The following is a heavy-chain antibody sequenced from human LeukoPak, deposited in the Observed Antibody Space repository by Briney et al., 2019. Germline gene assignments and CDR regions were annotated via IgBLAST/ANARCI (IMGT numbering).Heavy chain of an antibody. Sequence: GGSLRLSCAVSGFTFSAYAMSWVGQAPGKGLEWVSAISGSGGMTYYADSVKGRFSISRDNSKNTLHLQMNSLRAEDTAVYYCAKGAMPYYDGSGYNYFDYWGQGTPVTVSS. D-gene: IGHD3-22*01. CDR3: AKGAMPYYDGSGYNYFDY. CDR1: GFTFSAYA. CDR2: ISGSGGMT. V-gene: IGHV3-23*01. J-gene: IGHJ4*02.